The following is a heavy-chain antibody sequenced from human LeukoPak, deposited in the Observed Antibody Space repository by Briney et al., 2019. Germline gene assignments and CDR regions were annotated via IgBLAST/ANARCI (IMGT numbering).Heavy chain of an antibody. Sequence: PGGSLRLSCAASGFTFSDYYMSWIRQAPGKGLEWVSYISSSGSSIYYADSVKGRFTISRDNAKNSLYLQMNSLRAEDTALYYCAKDSWSGNIVGASDYWGQGTLVTVSS. V-gene: IGHV3-11*01. D-gene: IGHD1-26*01. CDR1: GFTFSDYY. CDR2: ISSSGSSI. CDR3: AKDSWSGNIVGASDY. J-gene: IGHJ4*02.